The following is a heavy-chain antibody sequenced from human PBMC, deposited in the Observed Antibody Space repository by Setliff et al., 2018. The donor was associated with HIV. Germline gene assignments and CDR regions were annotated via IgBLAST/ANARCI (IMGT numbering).Heavy chain of an antibody. CDR3: ARAMRPGTGWLLYFYYYLDV. CDR2: INPNSGGT. CDR1: GYTFTDYY. Sequence: GASVKVSCKASGYTFTDYYIHWVRQAPGQGLEWMGRINPNSGGTNYAQKFQGRVTMTRDTSISSAYMELSSLRSEDTAVYFCARAMRPGTGWLLYFYYYLDVWGTGTTVTVSS. V-gene: IGHV1-2*06. D-gene: IGHD6-19*01. J-gene: IGHJ6*03.